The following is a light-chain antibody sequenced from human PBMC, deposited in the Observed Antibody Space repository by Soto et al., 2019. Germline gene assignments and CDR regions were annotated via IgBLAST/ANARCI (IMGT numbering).Light chain of an antibody. CDR3: SSCTGSNVV. Sequence: QSALTQPPSASGSPGQSVTISCTGTSSDVGGYNYVSWYQQHPGKAPKVMIYEVSNRPSGVPDRFSGSKSGNTASLTVSGLQAEDEADYYCSSCTGSNVVFGGGTKVTVL. CDR2: EVS. CDR1: SSDVGGYNY. J-gene: IGLJ2*01. V-gene: IGLV2-8*01.